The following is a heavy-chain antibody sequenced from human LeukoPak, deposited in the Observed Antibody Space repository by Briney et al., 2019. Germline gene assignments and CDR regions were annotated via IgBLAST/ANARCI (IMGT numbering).Heavy chain of an antibody. V-gene: IGHV4-34*01. CDR3: AFMVRELDTSNWFDP. Sequence: SETLSLTCAVYGGSYSGYYWSWIRQPPGKGLEWIGEINHSGSTNYNPSLKSRVTISVDTSKNQFSLKLSSVTAADTAVYYCAFMVRELDTSNWFDPWGQGTLVTVSS. CDR1: GGSYSGYY. D-gene: IGHD3-10*01. J-gene: IGHJ5*02. CDR2: INHSGST.